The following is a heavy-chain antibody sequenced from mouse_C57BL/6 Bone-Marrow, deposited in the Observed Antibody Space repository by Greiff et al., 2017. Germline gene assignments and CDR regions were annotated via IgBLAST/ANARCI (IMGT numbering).Heavy chain of an antibody. CDR1: GFTFSSYA. CDR2: ISDGGSYT. D-gene: IGHD4-1*01. V-gene: IGHV5-4*01. Sequence: VQLKESGGGLVKPGGSLKLSCAASGFTFSSYAMSWVRQTPEKRLEWVATISDGGSYTYYPDNVKGRFTISRDNAKNNLYLQMSHLKSEDTAMYYCASNSYAMDYWGQGTSVTVSS. J-gene: IGHJ4*01. CDR3: ASNSYAMDY.